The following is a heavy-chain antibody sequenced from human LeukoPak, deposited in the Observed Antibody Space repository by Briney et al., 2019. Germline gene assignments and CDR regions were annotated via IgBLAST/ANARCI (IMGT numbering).Heavy chain of an antibody. CDR3: PGAQQWLAFDY. CDR2: ISVSGGST. V-gene: IGHV3-23*01. D-gene: IGHD6-19*01. Sequence: PGGSLRLSCAGSGFTFSGYAMSWVRQAPGKGLEWVSGISVSGGSTHYADSVKGRFTISRDNSKNTLYLQMNSLRAEDTAVYYCPGAQQWLAFDYWGQGTLVTVSS. CDR1: GFTFSGYA. J-gene: IGHJ4*02.